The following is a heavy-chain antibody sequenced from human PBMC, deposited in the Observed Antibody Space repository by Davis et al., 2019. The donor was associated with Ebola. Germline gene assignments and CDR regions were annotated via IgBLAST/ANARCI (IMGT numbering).Heavy chain of an antibody. V-gene: IGHV1-46*01. CDR3: ARGDLYYDFWSGYRHHGMDV. CDR1: GYTFTSYY. Sequence: ASVKVSCKASGYTFTSYYMHWVRQAPGQGLEWMGIINPSGGSTSYAQKFQGRVTMTTDTSTSTAYMELSSLRSEDTAVYYCARGDLYYDFWSGYRHHGMDVWGQGTTVTVSS. D-gene: IGHD3-3*01. CDR2: INPSGGST. J-gene: IGHJ6*02.